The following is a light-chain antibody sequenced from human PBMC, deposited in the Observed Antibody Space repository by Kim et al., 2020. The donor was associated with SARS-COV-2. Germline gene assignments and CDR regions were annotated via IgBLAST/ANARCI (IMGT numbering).Light chain of an antibody. V-gene: IGKV1-27*01. CDR2: AAS. CDR3: QTYDSAPYT. CDR1: QGVSNY. J-gene: IGKJ2*01. Sequence: DIQMTQSPSSLSASVGDRVTITCRTSQGVSNYLAWYQHKPGKVPKLLIYAASSLQSGVPSRFSGSGSGTDFTLIISSLQPEDVATYYCQTYDSAPYTVGQGTKLEI.